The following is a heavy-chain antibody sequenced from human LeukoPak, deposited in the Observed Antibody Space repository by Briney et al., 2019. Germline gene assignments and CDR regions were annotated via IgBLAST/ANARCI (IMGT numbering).Heavy chain of an antibody. CDR2: ISSSSSYI. J-gene: IGHJ4*02. CDR1: GFTFSSYS. Sequence: GGSLRLSCAASGFTFSSYSMNWVRQAPGKGLEWVSSISSSSSYIYYADSVKGRFIISRDNAKNSLYLQMNSLRAEDTAVYYCARDFGGYYENYFDYWGQGTLVTVSS. CDR3: ARDFGGYYENYFDY. D-gene: IGHD3-22*01. V-gene: IGHV3-21*01.